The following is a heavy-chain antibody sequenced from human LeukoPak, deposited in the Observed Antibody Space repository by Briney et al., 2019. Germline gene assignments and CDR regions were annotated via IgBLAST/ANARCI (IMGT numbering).Heavy chain of an antibody. CDR2: ISYDGSNK. CDR1: RFTFSSYG. CDR3: AKAVGATQRGYFDY. Sequence: GGSLRLSCAASRFTFSSYGMHWVRQAPGKGLKWVAVISYDGSNKYYADSVKGRFTISRDNSKNTLYLQMNSLRGEDTAVYYCAKAVGATQRGYFDYWGQGTLVTVSS. D-gene: IGHD1-26*01. V-gene: IGHV3-30*18. J-gene: IGHJ4*02.